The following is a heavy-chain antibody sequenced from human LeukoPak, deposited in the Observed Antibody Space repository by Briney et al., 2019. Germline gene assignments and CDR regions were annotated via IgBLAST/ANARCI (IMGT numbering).Heavy chain of an antibody. CDR3: ARGPWRYSGYDFVPGFDY. J-gene: IGHJ4*02. V-gene: IGHV1-2*02. D-gene: IGHD5-12*01. Sequence: ASVKVSCKASGYTFTGYYMHWVRQAPGQGLELMGWINPNSGGTNYAQKFQGRVTMTRDTSISTAYMELSRLRSDDTAVYYCARGPWRYSGYDFVPGFDYWGQGTLVTVSS. CDR2: INPNSGGT. CDR1: GYTFTGYY.